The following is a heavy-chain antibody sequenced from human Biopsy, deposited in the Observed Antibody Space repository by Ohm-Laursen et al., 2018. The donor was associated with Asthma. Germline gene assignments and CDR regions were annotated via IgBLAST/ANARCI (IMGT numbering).Heavy chain of an antibody. CDR2: ISYDGSKK. D-gene: IGHD5-12*01. J-gene: IGHJ4*02. V-gene: IGHV3-30*18. Sequence: SLRLSCTASKFSFSNFGMHWVRRAPGKGLEWVAFISYDGSKKFITDSMKGRLSISRDNSKNTLYLQMNSLRTEDTAVYYCAKRRGYSGHDNDYWGQGTLVIVSS. CDR1: KFSFSNFG. CDR3: AKRRGYSGHDNDY.